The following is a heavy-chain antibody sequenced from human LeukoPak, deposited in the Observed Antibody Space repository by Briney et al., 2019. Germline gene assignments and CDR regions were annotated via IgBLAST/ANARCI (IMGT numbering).Heavy chain of an antibody. CDR3: ARELDILTNLYDY. CDR2: IKQDGSEK. CDR1: GFTLSSYW. Sequence: GGSLRLSCAASGFTLSSYWMSWVRQAPGKGLEWVANIKQDGSEKYYVDSVKGRFTISRDNAKNSLYLQMNSLRAEDTAVYYCARELDILTNLYDYWGQGTLVTVSS. D-gene: IGHD3-9*01. V-gene: IGHV3-7*01. J-gene: IGHJ4*02.